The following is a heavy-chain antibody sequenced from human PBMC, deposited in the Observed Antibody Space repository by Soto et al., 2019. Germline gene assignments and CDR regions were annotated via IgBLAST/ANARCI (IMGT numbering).Heavy chain of an antibody. Sequence: EVQLLESGGGLVQPGGSLRLSCAASGFTFSSYAMNWVRQAPGKGLQWVSAISGSGDSTYYADSVKGRFTFSRDNSKNPLNLQMNSLIAEDTAVYYCARRNSGWYFDLWGRGTLVTVSS. CDR2: ISGSGDST. J-gene: IGHJ2*01. V-gene: IGHV3-23*01. D-gene: IGHD4-4*01. CDR3: ARRNSGWYFDL. CDR1: GFTFSSYA.